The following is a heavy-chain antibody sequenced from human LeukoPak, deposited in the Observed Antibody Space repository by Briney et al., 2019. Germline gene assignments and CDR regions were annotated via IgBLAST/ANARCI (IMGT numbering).Heavy chain of an antibody. D-gene: IGHD3-10*01. CDR1: GFIFSSYG. Sequence: PGRSLRLSCAASGFIFSSYGMNWVRQAPGKGLEWVSYISGTGTTIYYADSVKGRFTTSRDNAKYSLHLQMDSLRADDTAVYSCARGGLGSWTFDSWGQGTLVTVSS. J-gene: IGHJ4*02. CDR3: ARGGLGSWTFDS. V-gene: IGHV3-48*04. CDR2: ISGTGTTI.